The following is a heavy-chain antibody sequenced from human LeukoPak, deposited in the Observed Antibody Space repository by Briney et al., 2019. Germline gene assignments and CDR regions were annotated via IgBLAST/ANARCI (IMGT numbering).Heavy chain of an antibody. CDR1: GGSIRGYY. D-gene: IGHD3-22*01. J-gene: IGHJ4*02. CDR2: IFYSGTT. V-gene: IGHV4-59*01. CDR3: ARGGWNKFDY. Sequence: PSETLSLTCTVSGGSIRGYYWSWIRQPPGKGLEWIGFIFYSGTTNYNPSLKSRVTISVDTSKNQFSLKLSSVTAADTAVYYCARGGWNKFDYWGQGTLVTVSS.